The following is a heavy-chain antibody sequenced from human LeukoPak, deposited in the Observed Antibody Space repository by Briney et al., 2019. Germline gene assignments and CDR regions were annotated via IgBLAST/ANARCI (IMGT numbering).Heavy chain of an antibody. D-gene: IGHD3-16*02. CDR3: AKGPRPDLSVLHTLER. CDR1: GFTFSSYA. CDR2: ITGRGDAA. V-gene: IGHV3-23*01. Sequence: GGSLRLSCAASGFTFSSYAMTWVRQAPGRGMEWVSTITGRGDAANDADSVKGRFTISRGNSKSSRYLQMNSLRVEDTAVYHCAKGPRPDLSVLHTLERWGQGVLVTVSS. J-gene: IGHJ4*02.